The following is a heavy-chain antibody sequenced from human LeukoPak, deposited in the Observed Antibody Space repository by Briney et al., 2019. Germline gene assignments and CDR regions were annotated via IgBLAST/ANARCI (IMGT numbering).Heavy chain of an antibody. CDR1: GYTFTDYY. J-gene: IGHJ4*02. Sequence: ASVKVSCKASGYTFTDYYMHWVRQAPGQGLEWMGWINPNSGGTDYAQKFQGRVTMTRDTSISTAYMELSRLRSDDTAVYYCARASYYYDSSGYPGYYFDYWGQGTLVTVSS. V-gene: IGHV1-2*02. CDR3: ARASYYYDSSGYPGYYFDY. D-gene: IGHD3-22*01. CDR2: INPNSGGT.